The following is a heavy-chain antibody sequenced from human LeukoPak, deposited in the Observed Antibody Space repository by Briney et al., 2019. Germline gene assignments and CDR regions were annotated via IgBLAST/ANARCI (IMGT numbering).Heavy chain of an antibody. D-gene: IGHD6-13*01. Sequence: PGGSLRLSCAASGFTFTTYGMHWVRQAPGKGLEWVSYISSSGTTIYYADSVKGRFTISRDNAKNSLYLQMNSLRAEDTAVYYCARAPDVGVAAARKQGLYYGMDVWGQGTTVTVSS. J-gene: IGHJ6*02. CDR3: ARAPDVGVAAARKQGLYYGMDV. CDR2: ISSSGTTI. V-gene: IGHV3-48*03. CDR1: GFTFTTYG.